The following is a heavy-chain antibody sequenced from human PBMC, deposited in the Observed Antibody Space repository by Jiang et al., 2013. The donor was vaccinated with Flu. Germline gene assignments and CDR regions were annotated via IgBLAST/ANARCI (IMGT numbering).Heavy chain of an antibody. D-gene: IGHD3-10*01. V-gene: IGHV7-4-1*02. CDR1: GYNFTSNA. J-gene: IGHJ4*02. Sequence: KVSCQASGYNFTSNAINWVRQAPGQGLEWMGWINTKTGSPTYXRGLTRRFVFSLDTSVRTAYLQISSLKAEDTAVYFCVREPDDSASYHNLGEYWGQGTLVTVSS. CDR2: INTKTGSP. CDR3: VREPDDSASYHNLGEY.